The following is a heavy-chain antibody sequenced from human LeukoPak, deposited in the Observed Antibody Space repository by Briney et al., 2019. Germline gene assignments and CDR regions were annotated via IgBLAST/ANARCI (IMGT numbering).Heavy chain of an antibody. CDR3: AKDLVVGAPRKLDY. Sequence: GGSLRLSCVASGFTFCSYAMSWVRQAPGKGLEWVSGISGSGGSTYYADSVKGRFTISRDNYKKTLYVQMTSLRAEDTTVYYCAKDLVVGAPRKLDYWGQGTLVIVSS. V-gene: IGHV3-23*01. CDR1: GFTFCSYA. D-gene: IGHD1-26*01. CDR2: ISGSGGST. J-gene: IGHJ4*02.